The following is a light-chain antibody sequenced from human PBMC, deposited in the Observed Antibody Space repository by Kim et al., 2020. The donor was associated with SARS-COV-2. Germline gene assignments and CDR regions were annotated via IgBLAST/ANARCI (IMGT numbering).Light chain of an antibody. CDR2: DAS. J-gene: IGKJ4*01. CDR1: QDISNY. Sequence: DIQMTQSPSSLSASVGDRVTITCQASQDISNYLNWFQQKPGRAPQLLIYDASNLQTGVPSRFSGSGSGTDFTFTISNLQPEDIATYYCQQYDTLLAFGGGTKVDIK. CDR3: QQYDTLLA. V-gene: IGKV1-33*01.